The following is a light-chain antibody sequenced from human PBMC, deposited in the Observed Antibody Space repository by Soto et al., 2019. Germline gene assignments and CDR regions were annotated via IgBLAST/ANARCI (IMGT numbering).Light chain of an antibody. V-gene: IGKV3-20*01. J-gene: IGKJ5*01. CDR3: QRGIT. CDR2: GAS. CDR1: QSVSSSY. Sequence: EIVLTQSPGTLSLSPGERATLSCRASQSVSSSYLAWYQQKPGQAPRLLIYGASSRATGIPDRFSGSGSGTVFTLTISRLEPEDFAVYYCQRGITFGQGTRLEIK.